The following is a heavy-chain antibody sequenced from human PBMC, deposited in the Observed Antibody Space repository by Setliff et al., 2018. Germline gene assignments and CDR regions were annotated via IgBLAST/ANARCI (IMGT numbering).Heavy chain of an antibody. CDR3: AGRDYSGGDS. D-gene: IGHD4-4*01. J-gene: IGHJ5*01. Sequence: KPSETLSLTCTVSGGSISTSSYWGWIRQPPGRGLEWIGSIYNSGTTNYNPSLKSRVTISADTSNNSFSLNLFSVTAADTAVYYCAGRDYSGGDSWGHGTLVTVSS. CDR2: IYNSGTT. V-gene: IGHV4-39*02. CDR1: GGSISTSSY.